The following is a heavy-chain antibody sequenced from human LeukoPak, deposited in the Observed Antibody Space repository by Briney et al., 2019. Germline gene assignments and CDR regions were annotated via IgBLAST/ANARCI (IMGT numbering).Heavy chain of an antibody. CDR1: GGSISSSSYY. D-gene: IGHD3-22*01. CDR3: ARVRPYRYYYDSSGYQPHYFDY. CDR2: IYYSGST. V-gene: IGHV4-39*01. Sequence: PSETLSLTCTVSGGSISSSSYYWGWIRQPPGKGLEWIGSIYYSGSTYYNPSLKSRVTISVDTPKNQFSLKLSSVTAADTAVYYCARVRPYRYYYDSSGYQPHYFDYWGQGTLVTVSS. J-gene: IGHJ4*02.